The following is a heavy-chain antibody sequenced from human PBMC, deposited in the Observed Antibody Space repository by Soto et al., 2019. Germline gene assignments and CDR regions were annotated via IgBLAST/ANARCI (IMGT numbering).Heavy chain of an antibody. CDR3: ARGEGLLRFLESLFFFHH. V-gene: IGHV4-59*01. CDR1: SGAISHNF. D-gene: IGHD3-3*01. J-gene: IGHJ4*02. Sequence: SETLSLTCTVSSGAISHNFWSWIRQPPGKGLEWIGYVYYNGTTKYNPSLKSRVTMSVDTSRNQLSLKLRSVTAADTAVYYCARGEGLLRFLESLFFFHHWGRGTLVTVSS. CDR2: VYYNGTT.